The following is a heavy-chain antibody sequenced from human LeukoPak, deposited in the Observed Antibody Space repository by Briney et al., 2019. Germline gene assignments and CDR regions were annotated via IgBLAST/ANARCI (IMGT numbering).Heavy chain of an antibody. Sequence: GGSLRLSCAASGFTFSSYAMSWVRQAPGKGLEWVSATSGSGGSTYYADSVKGRFTISRDNSKNTLYLQMNSLRAEDTAVYYCAKSITMIVVVFDYWGQGTLVTVSS. CDR3: AKSITMIVVVFDY. D-gene: IGHD3-22*01. CDR2: TSGSGGST. CDR1: GFTFSSYA. V-gene: IGHV3-23*01. J-gene: IGHJ4*02.